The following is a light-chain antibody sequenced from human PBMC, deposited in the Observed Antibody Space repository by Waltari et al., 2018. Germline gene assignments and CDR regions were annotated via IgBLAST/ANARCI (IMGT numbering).Light chain of an antibody. CDR1: RSDVGSYNL. CDR3: CSYAGSSTL. Sequence: QSALTQPASVSGSPGQSITISCPGTRSDVGSYNLVSWYQQHPGKAPKLMIYEGSKRPSGVSNRFSGSKSGNTASLTISGLQAEDEADYYCCSYAGSSTLFGTGTKVTVL. V-gene: IGLV2-23*03. J-gene: IGLJ1*01. CDR2: EGS.